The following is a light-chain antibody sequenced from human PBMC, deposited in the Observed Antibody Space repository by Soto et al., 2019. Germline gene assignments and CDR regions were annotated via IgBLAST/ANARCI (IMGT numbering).Light chain of an antibody. CDR1: SSDVGGYNY. Sequence: QSALTQPASVSGSPGQSITISCTGTSSDVGGYNYVSWYQHHPDKAPKLMIYDVNNRPSGVSHRFSGSKSGNTASLTISGLQAEDEAAYYCSSYSSTNTRLVFGGVTKLTVL. J-gene: IGLJ2*01. CDR3: SSYSSTNTRLV. V-gene: IGLV2-14*03. CDR2: DVN.